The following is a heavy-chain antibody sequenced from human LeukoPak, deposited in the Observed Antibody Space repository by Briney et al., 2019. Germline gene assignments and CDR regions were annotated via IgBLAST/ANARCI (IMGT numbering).Heavy chain of an antibody. V-gene: IGHV3-30*04. CDR2: ISYDGSNK. CDR3: ARGYGSGSYDLNP. Sequence: PGRSLRLSCAASGFTFSSYAMHRVRQAPGKGLEWVAVISYDGSNKYYADSVKGRFTISRDNSKNTLYLQMNSLRAEDTAVYYCARGYGSGSYDLNPWGQGTLVTVSS. J-gene: IGHJ5*02. D-gene: IGHD3-10*01. CDR1: GFTFSSYA.